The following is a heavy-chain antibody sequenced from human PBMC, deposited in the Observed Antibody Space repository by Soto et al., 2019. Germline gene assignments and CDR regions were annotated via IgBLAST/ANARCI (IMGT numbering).Heavy chain of an antibody. V-gene: IGHV4-39*01. CDR2: IHYSGTT. CDR3: ARHSGTSWNWFDP. J-gene: IGHJ5*02. Sequence: NPSETLSLTCTVSGGSISTATYYWDWIRQPPGKGLEWIGSIHYSGTTYYNPSLKTRVTISIDTSKNQFSLKQKSVTAADTAVYYCARHSGTSWNWFDPWGRGTLVTVSS. D-gene: IGHD2-2*01. CDR1: GGSISTATYY.